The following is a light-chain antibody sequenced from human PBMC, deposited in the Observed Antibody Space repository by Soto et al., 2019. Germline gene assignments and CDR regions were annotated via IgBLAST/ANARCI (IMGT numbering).Light chain of an antibody. V-gene: IGKV3-15*01. CDR3: QQYNNWWT. CDR1: QSVSSN. Sequence: EIVMTQSPATLSVSPGGRATLSCSASQSVSSNLAWYQQKPGQAPRLLIYGASTRATGIPARFSGSGSGTEFTLTISSLQSEDFAVYYCQQYNNWWTFGQGTKVDIK. CDR2: GAS. J-gene: IGKJ1*01.